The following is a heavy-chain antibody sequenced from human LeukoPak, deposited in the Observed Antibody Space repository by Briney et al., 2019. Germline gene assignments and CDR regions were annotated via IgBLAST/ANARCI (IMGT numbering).Heavy chain of an antibody. Sequence: PGGSLRLSCAASGFTFSSYSMNWVRQAPGKGLEWVSYISSSSSYIYYADSVKGRFTTSRDTAKNSLYMHMNSLMAEAAAVYYYARELDREDYYYYYMDVWGRGTTVTVSS. V-gene: IGHV3-21*01. CDR3: ARELDREDYYYYYMDV. CDR1: GFTFSSYS. D-gene: IGHD1-26*01. J-gene: IGHJ6*03. CDR2: ISSSSSYI.